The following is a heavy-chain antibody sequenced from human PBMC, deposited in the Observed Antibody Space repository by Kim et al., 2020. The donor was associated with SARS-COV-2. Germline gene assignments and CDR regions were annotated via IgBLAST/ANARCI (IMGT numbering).Heavy chain of an antibody. CDR1: GYTFASYG. CDR2: VSGYSDIA. J-gene: IGHJ5*02. CDR3: ARDFLDRRFFTDNNHYEENCIDP. V-gene: IGHV1-18*04. Sequence: ASVKVSCKASGYTFASYGISWVRQAPGQGLEWMGWVSGYSDIAYYAQRLQGRVTMTTDTSTSTAYMELRSLGSDDTAVYYCARDFLDRRFFTDNNHYEENCIDPWGQGNLVTVSS. D-gene: IGHD3-3*01.